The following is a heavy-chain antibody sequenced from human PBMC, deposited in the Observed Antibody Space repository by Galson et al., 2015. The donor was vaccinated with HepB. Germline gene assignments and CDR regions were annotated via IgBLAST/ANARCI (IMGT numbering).Heavy chain of an antibody. V-gene: IGHV1-3*01. D-gene: IGHD1-1*01. CDR1: GYTFSHNA. J-gene: IGHJ5*02. Sequence: SVKVSCKASGYTFSHNAIHWLRQAPGQGLEWMGWNAGNGLTKYSQKFEARATFTRDTSANTAYMELNALTSEDTAMYYCARALLEGEASLDPWGQGTLVIVSS. CDR2: NAGNGLT. CDR3: ARALLEGEASLDP.